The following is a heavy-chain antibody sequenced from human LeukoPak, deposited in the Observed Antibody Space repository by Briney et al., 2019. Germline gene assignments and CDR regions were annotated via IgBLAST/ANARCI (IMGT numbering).Heavy chain of an antibody. V-gene: IGHV4-4*07. CDR1: GGSISSYY. J-gene: IGHJ3*02. CDR2: IYTSGST. D-gene: IGHD6-19*01. CDR3: GRDIAVAGTGAFDI. Sequence: PSETLSLTCTVSGGSISSYYWSWIRQPAGKGLEWIGRIYTSGSTNYNPSLKSRVTMSVDTSKNQFSLKLSSVTAADTAVYYCGRDIAVAGTGAFDIWGQGTMVTVSS.